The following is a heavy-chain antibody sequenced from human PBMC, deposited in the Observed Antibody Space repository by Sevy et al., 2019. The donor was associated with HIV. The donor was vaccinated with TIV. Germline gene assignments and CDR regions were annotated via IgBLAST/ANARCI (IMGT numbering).Heavy chain of an antibody. Sequence: GGSLRLSCAASGFTFSSYGMHWVRQASGKGLEWVAVISYDGSNKYYADSVKGRFTISRDNSKNTLYLQMNSLRAEDTAMYYCAKDRFPSAQGRPLGPPLLDYWGQGTLVTVSS. D-gene: IGHD6-6*01. CDR3: AKDRFPSAQGRPLGPPLLDY. V-gene: IGHV3-30*18. CDR2: ISYDGSNK. J-gene: IGHJ4*02. CDR1: GFTFSSYG.